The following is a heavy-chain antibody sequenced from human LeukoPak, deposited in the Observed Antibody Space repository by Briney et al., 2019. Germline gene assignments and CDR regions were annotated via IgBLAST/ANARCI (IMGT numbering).Heavy chain of an antibody. J-gene: IGHJ4*02. CDR1: GYTFTSYY. CDR3: ASLGAHYDSSGREFDY. D-gene: IGHD3-22*01. V-gene: IGHV1-46*01. Sequence: ASVKVSCKASGYTFTSYYMHWVRQAPGQGLEWMGIINPSGGSTSYAQKFQGRVTMTRDMSTSTVYMELSSLRSDDTAVYYCASLGAHYDSSGREFDYWGQGTLVTVSS. CDR2: INPSGGST.